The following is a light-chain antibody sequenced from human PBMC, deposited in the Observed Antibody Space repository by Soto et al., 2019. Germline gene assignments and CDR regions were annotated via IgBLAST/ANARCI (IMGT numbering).Light chain of an antibody. CDR3: QQLNSYPLT. CDR2: AAS. J-gene: IGKJ4*01. Sequence: DIQLTQSPSFLSASVGDRVTITCRASQGISSYLAWYQQKPGKAPKLLIYAASTLQSGVPSRFSGSGSGTEFPLTISSLQPEDFATYYWQQLNSYPLTFDGGTKVEIK. CDR1: QGISSY. V-gene: IGKV1-9*01.